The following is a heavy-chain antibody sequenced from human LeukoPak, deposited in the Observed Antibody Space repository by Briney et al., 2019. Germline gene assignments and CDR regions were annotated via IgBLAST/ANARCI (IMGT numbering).Heavy chain of an antibody. Sequence: GGSLRLSCAASGFTFSSYDMNWVRQAPGKGLEWVSYISSSGSTIYFADSVQGRFTVSRDNSKNTLYLQMNSLRVEDTAVYYCAKLGCSSTRCYINYWGQGTLVTVSS. J-gene: IGHJ4*02. CDR1: GFTFSSYD. V-gene: IGHV3-48*03. D-gene: IGHD2-2*01. CDR3: AKLGCSSTRCYINY. CDR2: ISSSGSTI.